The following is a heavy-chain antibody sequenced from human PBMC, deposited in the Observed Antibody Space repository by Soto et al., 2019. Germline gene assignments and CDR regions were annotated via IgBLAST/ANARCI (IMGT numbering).Heavy chain of an antibody. D-gene: IGHD6-6*01. CDR2: ISSSSSYT. V-gene: IGHV3-11*06. CDR1: GFTFGDYY. Sequence: GGSLRLSCAASGFTFGDYYMSWIRQAPGKGLEWVSYISSSSSYTNYADSVKGRFTISRDNAKNSLYLQMNSLRAEDTAVYYCAIVNTSSSFDYWGQGTLVTVSS. J-gene: IGHJ4*02. CDR3: AIVNTSSSFDY.